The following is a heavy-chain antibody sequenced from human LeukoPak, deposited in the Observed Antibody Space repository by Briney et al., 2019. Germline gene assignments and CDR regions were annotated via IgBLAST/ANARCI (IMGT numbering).Heavy chain of an antibody. CDR3: ARGSIDYAFDI. CDR2: TNSDGSSI. J-gene: IGHJ3*02. D-gene: IGHD2/OR15-2a*01. Sequence: PGGSLRLSCAASGFTFSNYWMHWVRQAPGKGLVWVSRTNSDGSSITYADSVKGRFTISRDNAKNTLYLQMNSLRAEDTAMYFCARGSIDYAFDIWGQGTLVTV. V-gene: IGHV3-74*01. CDR1: GFTFSNYW.